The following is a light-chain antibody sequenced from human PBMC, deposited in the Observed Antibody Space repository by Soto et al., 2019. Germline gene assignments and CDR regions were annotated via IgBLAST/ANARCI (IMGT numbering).Light chain of an antibody. J-gene: IGLJ2*01. CDR1: NIGSKS. V-gene: IGLV3-21*02. CDR2: DDS. Sequence: SYELTQPPSVSVAPGQTARITCGGNNIGSKSVHWYQQRPGQAPVLVVYDDSGRPSGIPERFSGSNSGNTATLTIIRVEAGDEADYYCQVWDSVVFGGGTQLTVL. CDR3: QVWDSVV.